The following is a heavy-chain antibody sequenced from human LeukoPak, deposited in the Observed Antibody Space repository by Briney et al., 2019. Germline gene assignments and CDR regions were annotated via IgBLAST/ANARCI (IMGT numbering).Heavy chain of an antibody. CDR1: GGSFSGYY. J-gene: IGHJ5*02. CDR2: INHSGST. D-gene: IGHD2-8*01. CDR3: ARGGVLYLNWFDP. V-gene: IGHV4-34*01. Sequence: SETLSLTCAVYGGSFSGYYWSWIRQPPGKGLEWIGEINHSGSTNYNPSLKSRVTISVDTSKNQFSLRLSSVTAADTAVCYCARGGVLYLNWFDPWGQGTLVTVSS.